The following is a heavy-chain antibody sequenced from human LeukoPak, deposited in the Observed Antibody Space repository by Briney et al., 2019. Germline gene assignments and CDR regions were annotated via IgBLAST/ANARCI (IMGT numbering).Heavy chain of an antibody. J-gene: IGHJ5*02. CDR1: GGSISSSSYY. CDR2: IYYSGST. V-gene: IGHV4-39*01. CDR3: ARHENSSGWYVWFDP. Sequence: SETLSLTCTVSGGSISSSSYYWGWIRQPPGKGLEWIGSIYYSGSTYYNPSLKSRVTISVDTSKNQFSLKLSSVTAADTAVYYCARHENSSGWYVWFDPWGQGTLVTVSS. D-gene: IGHD6-19*01.